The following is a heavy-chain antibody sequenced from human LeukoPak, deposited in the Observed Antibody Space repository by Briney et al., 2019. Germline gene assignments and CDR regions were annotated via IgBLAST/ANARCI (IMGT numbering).Heavy chain of an antibody. CDR3: AREINPAAGNYYYYYMDV. Sequence: ASVKVSCKASGYTFGTYGVSWVRQAPGQGLEWMGWISAYNGDTYYAPKFQGRVTLTTDTPTSTAYMEMRSLRSDDTAVYYCAREINPAAGNYYYYYMDVWGKGTTVTVSS. D-gene: IGHD2-2*01. J-gene: IGHJ6*03. CDR2: ISAYNGDT. CDR1: GYTFGTYG. V-gene: IGHV1-18*01.